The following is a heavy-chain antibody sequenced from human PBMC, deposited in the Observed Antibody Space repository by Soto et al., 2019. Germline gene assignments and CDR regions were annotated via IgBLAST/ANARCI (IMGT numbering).Heavy chain of an antibody. CDR3: ARTKMELRWFGELPNWFDP. CDR2: IYYSGST. J-gene: IGHJ5*02. Sequence: SETLSLTCTVSGGSISSGDYYWSWIRQPPGKGLEWIGYIYYSGSTYYNPSLKSRVTISVDTSKNQFSLKLSSVTAADTAVYYCARTKMELRWFGELPNWFDPWGQGTLVTVSS. CDR1: GGSISSGDYY. D-gene: IGHD3-10*01. V-gene: IGHV4-30-4*01.